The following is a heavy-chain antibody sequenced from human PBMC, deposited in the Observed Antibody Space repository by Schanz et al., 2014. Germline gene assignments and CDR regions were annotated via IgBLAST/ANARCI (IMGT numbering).Heavy chain of an antibody. V-gene: IGHV1-46*01. Sequence: QVHLVQSESELKNPGASVKVSCKTSGYSFSTYAMNWVRQAPGQGLEWLGTIFLNDGGTHSAEKFQGRIIMTRDTSTSTVYLDLSSLRSEDTAVYYCARERPRKGDFDYWGQGTLVTVSS. CDR2: IFLNDGGT. CDR1: GYSFSTYA. D-gene: IGHD1-26*01. J-gene: IGHJ4*02. CDR3: ARERPRKGDFDY.